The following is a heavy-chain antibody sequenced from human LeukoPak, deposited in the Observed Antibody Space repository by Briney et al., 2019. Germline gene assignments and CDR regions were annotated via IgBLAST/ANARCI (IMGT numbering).Heavy chain of an antibody. Sequence: SETLSLTCTVSGGSISSSSYYWGWIRQPPGKGLEWIESIYYSGSTYYNPSLKSRVSISVDTSKNQFSLKLSSVTAADTAVYYCARPEGRYCSSTSCPGGYFDLWGRGTLVTVSS. J-gene: IGHJ2*01. D-gene: IGHD2-2*01. CDR2: IYYSGST. V-gene: IGHV4-39*01. CDR1: GGSISSSSYY. CDR3: ARPEGRYCSSTSCPGGYFDL.